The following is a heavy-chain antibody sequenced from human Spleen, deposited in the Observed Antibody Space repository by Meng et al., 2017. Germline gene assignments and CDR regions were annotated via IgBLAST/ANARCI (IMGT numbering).Heavy chain of an antibody. J-gene: IGHJ4*02. CDR3: ARGLGVSRSPYFDY. CDR2: IWYDGSNK. Sequence: GESLKISCAASGFTFSSYGMNWVRQAPGKGLEWVAVIWYDGSNKYYADSVEGRFTISRDNSKNTLYLQMNSLRAEDTAVYYCARGLGVSRSPYFDYWGQGTLVTVSS. D-gene: IGHD6-6*01. CDR1: GFTFSSYG. V-gene: IGHV3-33*01.